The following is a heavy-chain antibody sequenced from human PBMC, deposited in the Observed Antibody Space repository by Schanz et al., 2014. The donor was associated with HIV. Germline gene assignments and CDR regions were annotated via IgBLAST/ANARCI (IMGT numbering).Heavy chain of an antibody. CDR2: ISSSSTYT. Sequence: EVQLLESGGGLVQPGGSLRLSCAASGFTFSSHAMSWVRQAAGKGLEWVSAISSSSTYTYYADSVKGRFTMSRDNSKNTLNLQMHSLRVEDTAVYYCAKDLGAGGGGCFDSWGQGTLVTVST. V-gene: IGHV3-23*01. J-gene: IGHJ4*02. CDR1: GFTFSSHA. CDR3: AKDLGAGGGGCFDS. D-gene: IGHD2-15*01.